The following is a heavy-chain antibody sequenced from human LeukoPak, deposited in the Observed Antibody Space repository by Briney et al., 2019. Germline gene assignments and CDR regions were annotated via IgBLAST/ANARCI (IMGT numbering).Heavy chain of an antibody. D-gene: IGHD4-11*01. J-gene: IGHJ4*02. CDR3: AKSTTVTTQQRGYFDY. CDR1: GFTFSSYG. Sequence: GGSLRLSCAASGFTFSSYGMHWVRQAPGKGLEWVAVISYGESNKYFADSVKGRFTISRDNPKNTLYLQMNSLRTEDTAVYYCAKSTTVTTQQRGYFDYWGQGTLVTVSS. V-gene: IGHV3-30*18. CDR2: ISYGESNK.